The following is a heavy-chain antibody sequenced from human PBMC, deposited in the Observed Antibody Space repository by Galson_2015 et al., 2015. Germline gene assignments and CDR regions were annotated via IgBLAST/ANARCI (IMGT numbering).Heavy chain of an antibody. Sequence: SLRLSCAASGFTFSTYWMTWVRQAPGKGLEWVANIKPDGSAGYYVDSVKGRFTISRDNAKNSLYLHMNTLRADDTAMYYCAKHGSGYFGMDVWGQGTTVTASS. CDR3: AKHGSGYFGMDV. D-gene: IGHD3-10*01. J-gene: IGHJ6*02. CDR2: IKPDGSAG. CDR1: GFTFSTYW. V-gene: IGHV3-7*03.